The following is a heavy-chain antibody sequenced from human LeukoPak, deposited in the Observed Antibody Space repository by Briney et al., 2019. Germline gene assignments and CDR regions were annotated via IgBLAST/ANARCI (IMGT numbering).Heavy chain of an antibody. CDR3: AREGRSDTDDY. J-gene: IGHJ4*02. Sequence: SETLSLTCTVSGGSISSYYWTWIRQPAGKGLECIGRISASGSTNYNPSLKSRVTMSLDTSKNQFSLNLTSVTAADTATYYCAREGRSDTDDYWGQGTLVTVSS. CDR2: ISASGST. V-gene: IGHV4-4*07. CDR1: GGSISSYY. D-gene: IGHD3-16*01.